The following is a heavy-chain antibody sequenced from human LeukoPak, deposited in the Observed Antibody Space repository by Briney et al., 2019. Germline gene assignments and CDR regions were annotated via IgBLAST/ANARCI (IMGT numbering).Heavy chain of an antibody. Sequence: PGRSLRLSCAASGFTFSSYGMHWVRQAPGKGLEWVAVIWYDGSNKYYADSVKGRFTIPRDNSKNTLYLQMNSLRAEDTAVYYCARDRPAYGSGSYIFDYWGQGTLVTVSS. V-gene: IGHV3-33*01. D-gene: IGHD3-10*01. CDR3: ARDRPAYGSGSYIFDY. CDR2: IWYDGSNK. J-gene: IGHJ4*02. CDR1: GFTFSSYG.